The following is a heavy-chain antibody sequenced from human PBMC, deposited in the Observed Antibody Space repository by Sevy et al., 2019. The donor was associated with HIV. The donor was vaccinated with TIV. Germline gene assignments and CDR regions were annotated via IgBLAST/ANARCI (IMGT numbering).Heavy chain of an antibody. CDR1: GFTFSSYA. V-gene: IGHV3-23*01. CDR3: AKDTCSSSSCYYQDAFDI. J-gene: IGHJ3*02. Sequence: GGSLRLSCAASGFTFSSYAMSWVRQAPGKGLEWVSGISDSGGSTYYADSVKGRFTISRDKSKNTLFLQMNSLRAEDTAVYYCAKDTCSSSSCYYQDAFDIWGQGTMVTGSS. CDR2: ISDSGGST. D-gene: IGHD2-2*01.